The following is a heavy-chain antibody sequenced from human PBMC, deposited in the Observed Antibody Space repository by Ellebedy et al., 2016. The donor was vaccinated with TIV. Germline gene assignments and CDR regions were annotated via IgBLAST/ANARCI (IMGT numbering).Heavy chain of an antibody. CDR3: ASGGSSGWIAEYFQH. D-gene: IGHD6-19*01. CDR2: IYYSGST. V-gene: IGHV4-59*05. Sequence: SETLSLXXAVYGGSFSSYYWSWVRQPPGKGLEWIGSIYYSGSTYYNPSLKSRVTISVDTSKNQFSLKLSSVTAADTAVYYCASGGSSGWIAEYFQHWGQGTLVTVSS. CDR1: GGSFSSYY. J-gene: IGHJ1*01.